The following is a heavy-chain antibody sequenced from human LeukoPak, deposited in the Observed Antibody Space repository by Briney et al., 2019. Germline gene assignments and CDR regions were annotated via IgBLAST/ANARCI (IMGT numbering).Heavy chain of an antibody. D-gene: IGHD3-10*02. CDR3: AELGITMIGGV. V-gene: IGHV3-21*01. J-gene: IGHJ6*04. CDR1: GFTFSSYT. CDR2: ISSSSSYI. Sequence: PGGSLRLSCAASGFTFSSYTMNWVRQAPGKGLEWVSSISSSSSYIYYADSVKGRFTISRDNAKNSLFLQMNSLRAEDTAVYYCAELGITMIGGVWGKGTTVTISS.